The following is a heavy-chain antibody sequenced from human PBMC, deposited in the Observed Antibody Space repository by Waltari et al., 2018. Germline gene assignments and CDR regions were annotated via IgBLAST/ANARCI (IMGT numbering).Heavy chain of an antibody. CDR2: TYYRSKWSN. CDR1: GATVSVTSAAA. J-gene: IGHJ4*02. D-gene: IGHD6-13*01. V-gene: IGHV6-1*01. CDR3: ARGSSSSFDS. Sequence: QVQLQQSGPGLVKPSQTLALTGAVSGATVSVTSAAAWNWIRQSPSRGLEWLGRTYYRSKWSNEYAVSVRSRITINPDTSKNQFSLHLNSVTPEDTAVYYCARGSSSSFDSWGQGILVTVSS.